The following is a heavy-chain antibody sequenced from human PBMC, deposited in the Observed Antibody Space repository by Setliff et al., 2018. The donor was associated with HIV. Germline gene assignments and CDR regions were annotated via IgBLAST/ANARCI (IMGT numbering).Heavy chain of an antibody. CDR2: IYTSGSV. D-gene: IGHD4-4*01. CDR3: AADVPNFSDDYIPIDY. Sequence: SETLSLTCTVSGGSISSYYWSWIRQPPGKGLEWIGYIYTSGSVNYNPSLNSRVTISVDTSKNQFSLKVNSVTAADTGVYYCAADVPNFSDDYIPIDYWGRGTLVTVSS. V-gene: IGHV4-4*09. CDR1: GGSISSYY. J-gene: IGHJ4*02.